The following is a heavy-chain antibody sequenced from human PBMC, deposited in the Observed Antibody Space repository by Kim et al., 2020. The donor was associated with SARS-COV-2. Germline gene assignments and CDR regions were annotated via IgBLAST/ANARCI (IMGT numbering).Heavy chain of an antibody. CDR2: ISVYNANT. Sequence: ASVKVSCKASGYTFTSYGISWLRQAPGQGLEWMGWISVYNANTNYAQNLQARLTMTTDTSTSTAYMELRSLTSDDTAVYYCARDPAYDSSVYAADYWGHGTLVPVSP. D-gene: IGHD3-22*01. J-gene: IGHJ4*03. V-gene: IGHV1-18*01. CDR1: GYTFTSYG. CDR3: ARDPAYDSSVYAADY.